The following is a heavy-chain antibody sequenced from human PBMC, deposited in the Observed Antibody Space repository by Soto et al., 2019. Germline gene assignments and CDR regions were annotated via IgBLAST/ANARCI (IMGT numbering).Heavy chain of an antibody. CDR2: ISYDGSNK. D-gene: IGHD1-26*01. CDR3: AKDVVVGATTGLGDYYYYYGMDV. Sequence: QVQLVESGGGVVQPGRSLRLSCAASGFTFSSYGMHWVRQAPGKGLEWVAVISYDGSNKYYADSVKGRFTISRDNSKNTLYLHMTSLRAEDTAVYYCAKDVVVGATTGLGDYYYYYGMDVWGQGTTVTVSS. CDR1: GFTFSSYG. V-gene: IGHV3-30*18. J-gene: IGHJ6*02.